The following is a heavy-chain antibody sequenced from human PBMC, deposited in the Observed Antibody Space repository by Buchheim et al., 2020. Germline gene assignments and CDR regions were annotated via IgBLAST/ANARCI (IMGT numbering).Heavy chain of an antibody. CDR3: AIGRGMDI. CDR1: GFTFSSRW. CDR2: IRGAGDER. V-gene: IGHV3-7*03. J-gene: IGHJ6*02. Sequence: EVQLVESGGGLVQPGGSLRLSCAVSGFTFSSRWMSWVRQAPEKGLERVANIRGAGDERYYVDSVMGRFTISRDNSKNSLYFQMKSVRAEETAVYYCAIGRGMDIWGQGTT.